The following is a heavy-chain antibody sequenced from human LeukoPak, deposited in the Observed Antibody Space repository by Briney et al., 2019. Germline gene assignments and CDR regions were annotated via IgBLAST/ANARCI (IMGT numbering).Heavy chain of an antibody. Sequence: GGSLRLSCAASGFTFSSYAMSWVRQAPGKGLEWVSAISGSGGSTYYADSVKGRFTISRDNSKNTLYLQMNSLRAEDTAVYYCAKVARYCSGGSCYSGICDYWGQGTLVTVSS. CDR2: ISGSGGST. D-gene: IGHD2-15*01. V-gene: IGHV3-23*01. CDR1: GFTFSSYA. J-gene: IGHJ4*02. CDR3: AKVARYCSGGSCYSGICDY.